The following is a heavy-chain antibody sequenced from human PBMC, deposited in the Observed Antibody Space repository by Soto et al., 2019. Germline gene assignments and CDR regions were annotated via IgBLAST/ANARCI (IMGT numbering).Heavy chain of an antibody. D-gene: IGHD1-26*01. CDR1: GLTFKSYA. CDR3: AKGQYSGVAGGLDY. V-gene: IGHV3-23*01. J-gene: IGHJ4*02. CDR2: ISGSGGST. Sequence: EVHLLESGGGLVQPGGSLRLSCAASGLTFKSYAMSWVRQAPGKGLEWVSGISGSGGSTDYADSVKGRFTISRDNSNNTLYRQMNSLRVEDTALYYCAKGQYSGVAGGLDYWGQGTLVTVSS.